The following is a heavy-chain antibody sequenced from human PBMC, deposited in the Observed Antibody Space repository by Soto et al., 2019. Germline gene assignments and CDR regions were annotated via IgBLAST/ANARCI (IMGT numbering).Heavy chain of an antibody. CDR2: ITVGTGNT. D-gene: IGHD3-22*01. CDR3: AAGDSSGYYGG. J-gene: IGHJ4*02. CDR1: GFTFTSSS. Sequence: SVKVSCQASGFTFTSSSVQWVRQARGQRLEWIGWITVGTGNTNYAQKIQERVTITRDISTSTAYMELSNLRTEDTAVYYCAAGDSSGYYGGWGQGTQVTVSS. V-gene: IGHV1-58*01.